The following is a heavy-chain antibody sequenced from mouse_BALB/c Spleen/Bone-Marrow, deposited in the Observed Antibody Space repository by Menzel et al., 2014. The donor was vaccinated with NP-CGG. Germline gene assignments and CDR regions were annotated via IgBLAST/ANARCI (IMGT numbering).Heavy chain of an antibody. D-gene: IGHD2-1*01. CDR2: ISSGGLYT. CDR1: GFTFSSYT. CDR3: TRDYGNYAWFAY. Sequence: EVKLVESGGGLVKPGGSLKLSCAASGFTFSSYTMSWVRQTPEKWLEWVATISSGGLYTYYPDSVKGRFTISRDNAKNTLYLQMSSLKSEDTDMYDCTRDYGNYAWFAYWGQGTLVTVSA. J-gene: IGHJ3*01. V-gene: IGHV5-6-4*01.